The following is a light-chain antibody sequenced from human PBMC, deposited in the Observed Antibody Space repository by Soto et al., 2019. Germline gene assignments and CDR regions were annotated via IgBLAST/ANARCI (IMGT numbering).Light chain of an antibody. CDR1: QSVSSSY. CDR2: GAS. Sequence: EIVLTQSPGTLSLSLGERATLSCRASQSVSSSYLAWYQQKPGQAPRLLIYGASSRATGIPDRFSGSGSGTDFTLTISRLEPEDFAVYYCQQHGRSSWTFRQGTKVEIK. J-gene: IGKJ1*01. CDR3: QQHGRSSWT. V-gene: IGKV3-20*01.